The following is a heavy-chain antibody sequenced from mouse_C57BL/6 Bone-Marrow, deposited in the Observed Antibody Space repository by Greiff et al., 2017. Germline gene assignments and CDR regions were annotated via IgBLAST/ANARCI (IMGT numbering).Heavy chain of an antibody. V-gene: IGHV5-6*01. Sequence: EVNLVESGGDLVKPGGSLKLSCAASGFTFSSYGMSWVRQTPDKRLEWVATISSGGSYTYYPASVKGRFTISRDNAKNTLYLQMSSLKSEDTAMYYSARHPYYYGSMYYAMDYWGQGTSVTVSS. CDR2: ISSGGSYT. J-gene: IGHJ4*01. CDR1: GFTFSSYG. D-gene: IGHD1-1*01. CDR3: ARHPYYYGSMYYAMDY.